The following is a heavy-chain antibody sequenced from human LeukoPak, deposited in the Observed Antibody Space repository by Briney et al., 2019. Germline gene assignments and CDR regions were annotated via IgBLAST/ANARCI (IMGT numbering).Heavy chain of an antibody. V-gene: IGHV3-21*01. Sequence: GGSLRLSCAPSGFTFSSYSMNWVRQAPGKGLEWVSSISSSSSYIYYADSVKGRFTISRDNAKNSLYLQMNSLRAEDTAVYYCARDVRFLEWPFDYWGQGTLVTVSS. J-gene: IGHJ4*02. CDR3: ARDVRFLEWPFDY. CDR2: ISSSSSYI. CDR1: GFTFSSYS. D-gene: IGHD3-3*01.